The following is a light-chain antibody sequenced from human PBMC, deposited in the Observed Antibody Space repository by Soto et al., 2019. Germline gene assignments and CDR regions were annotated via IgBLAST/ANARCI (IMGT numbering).Light chain of an antibody. J-gene: IGLJ2*01. CDR2: EVS. CDR1: RSDVGGYNY. V-gene: IGLV2-8*01. CDR3: SLYAGSNNLV. Sequence: QSALTQPPSASGSPGQSVTISCTGTRSDVGGYNYVSWYQQHPGKAPKLMIYEVSKRPSGVPDRFSGSKSGNTASLTVSGLQAEDEADYYCSLYAGSNNLVFGGGTKVTVL.